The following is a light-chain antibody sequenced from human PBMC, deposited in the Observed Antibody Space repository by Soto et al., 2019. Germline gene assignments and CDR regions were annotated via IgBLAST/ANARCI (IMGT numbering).Light chain of an antibody. V-gene: IGKV3-20*01. CDR1: QSVSSSY. CDR3: QQYGSSPPIT. CDR2: GAS. J-gene: IGKJ5*01. Sequence: EIVLTQSPGTLSLSPGERATIFCRASQSVSSSYLAWYQQKPGQAPRLLIYGASSRATGIPDRFSGSGSGTDFTLTISRLEPEDFAVYYCQQYGSSPPITFGQGTRLENK.